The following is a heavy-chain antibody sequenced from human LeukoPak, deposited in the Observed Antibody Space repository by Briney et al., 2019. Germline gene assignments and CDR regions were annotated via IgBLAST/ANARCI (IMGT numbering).Heavy chain of an antibody. J-gene: IGHJ6*02. CDR3: ARAKYSNLSYYYYGMDV. V-gene: IGHV4-31*03. Sequence: PSETLSLTCTVSGGSISSGGYYWSWIRQHPGKGLEWIGYIYYSGSTYYNPSLKSRVTISVDTSKNQFSLKLSSVTAADTAVYYCARAKYSNLSYYYYGMDVWGQGTTVTVSS. CDR2: IYYSGST. D-gene: IGHD6-6*01. CDR1: GGSISSGGYY.